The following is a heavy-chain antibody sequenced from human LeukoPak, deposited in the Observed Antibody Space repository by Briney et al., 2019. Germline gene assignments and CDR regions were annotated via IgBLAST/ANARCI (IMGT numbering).Heavy chain of an antibody. V-gene: IGHV4-4*02. CDR1: GGSISSSNW. CDR3: ARIAATLDYYYYGMDV. J-gene: IGHJ6*02. D-gene: IGHD6-25*01. CDR2: IYHSGST. Sequence: PSETLSLTCAVSGGSISSSNWWSWVRQPPGKGLEWIGEIYHSGSTNYNPSLKSRVTISVDKSKNQFSLKLSSVTAADTAVYYCARIAATLDYYYYGMDVWGQGTTVTVSS.